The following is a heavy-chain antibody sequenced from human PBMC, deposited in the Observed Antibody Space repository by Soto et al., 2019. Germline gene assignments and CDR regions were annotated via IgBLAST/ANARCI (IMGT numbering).Heavy chain of an antibody. Sequence: GGSRRLSCAASGFSFNICAMNWVRQAPGQGLEWVSGISGGGGSTYYADSVKGRFTVSRDNSNNTLYLQMNSLRAEDTAVYYCAKDPTSYDSSAQFDSWGQGTLVTVSS. CDR2: ISGGGGST. D-gene: IGHD3-22*01. V-gene: IGHV3-23*01. J-gene: IGHJ4*02. CDR3: AKDPTSYDSSAQFDS. CDR1: GFSFNICA.